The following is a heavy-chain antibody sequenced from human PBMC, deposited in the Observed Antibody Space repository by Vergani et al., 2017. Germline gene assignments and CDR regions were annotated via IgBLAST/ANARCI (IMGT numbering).Heavy chain of an antibody. CDR2: ISGRGDIA. CDR3: AKYLRDSTDGLPDS. CDR1: GFIFSDYS. D-gene: IGHD2-21*02. Sequence: EVQLLESGGGLVQPGGSLRLSCVTSGFIFSDYSMNWVRQAPGKGLEWVSGISGRGDIALYGDSVKGRFTISRDNSKNTMYLQMNSLRSEDTALYYCAKYLRDSTDGLPDSWGPGTLVIVSS. J-gene: IGHJ4*02. V-gene: IGHV3-23*01.